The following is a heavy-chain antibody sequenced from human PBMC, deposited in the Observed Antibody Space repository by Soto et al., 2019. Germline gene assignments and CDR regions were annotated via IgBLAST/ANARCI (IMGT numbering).Heavy chain of an antibody. D-gene: IGHD2-21*01. CDR2: LQTDGSHP. V-gene: IGHV3-74*01. CDR3: GRGGEPYY. Sequence: EVHLGASGGCLVQPGGSLRLSCVASGFKFDYYWMHWVRQAQGEGLMWVSRLQTDGSHPDYAASVKGRFTISRDNAKNTVYLEMKKLRVAETAVYYSGRGGEPYYRGPGTLVTVSS. CDR1: GFKFDYYW. J-gene: IGHJ4*01.